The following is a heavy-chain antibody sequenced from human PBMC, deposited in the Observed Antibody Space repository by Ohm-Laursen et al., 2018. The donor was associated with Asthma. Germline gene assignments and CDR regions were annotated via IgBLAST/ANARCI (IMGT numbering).Heavy chain of an antibody. V-gene: IGHV4-31*03. D-gene: IGHD3-9*01. J-gene: IGHJ4*02. CDR2: IYYSGST. Sequence: TLSLTCTVSGGSISSGGYYWSWIRQHPGKGLEWIGYIYYSGSTYYNPSLKSRVTLSTDTSKNQVSLRLSSVTAADTALYFCARLDWAQSMFDSWGQGTLVTVSS. CDR1: GGSISSGGYY. CDR3: ARLDWAQSMFDS.